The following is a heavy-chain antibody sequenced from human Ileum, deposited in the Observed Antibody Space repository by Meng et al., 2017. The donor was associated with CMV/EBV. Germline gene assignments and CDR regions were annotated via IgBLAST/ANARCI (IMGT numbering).Heavy chain of an antibody. V-gene: IGHV4-31*03. CDR3: ARSPPVWSTSSGGFDS. CDR1: GGSVSGGYF. Sequence: LRLSCTVSGGSVSGGYFWSWIRQHQGKGLEWIGYIYNSGNTNYNPSPKSRVTISVDTSKNQFSLNLLSVTAADTAVYFCARSPPVWSTSSGGFDSWGQGTLVTVSS. J-gene: IGHJ4*02. CDR2: IYNSGNT. D-gene: IGHD6-6*01.